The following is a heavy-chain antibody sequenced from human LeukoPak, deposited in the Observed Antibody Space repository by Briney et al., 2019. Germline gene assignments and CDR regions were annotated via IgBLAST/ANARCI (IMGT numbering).Heavy chain of an antibody. CDR2: ISTSGGT. Sequence: SETLSLTCAVSAAFISNYYWSWIRQAPGKGLEWIGYISTSGGTNYNPSLKSRVSISLDTSKNRFSLNLNFVTAADTAVYYCASPRSGYRYTFDYWGQGALVTVSS. CDR3: ASPRSGYRYTFDY. CDR1: AAFISNYY. D-gene: IGHD3-22*01. J-gene: IGHJ4*02. V-gene: IGHV4-4*09.